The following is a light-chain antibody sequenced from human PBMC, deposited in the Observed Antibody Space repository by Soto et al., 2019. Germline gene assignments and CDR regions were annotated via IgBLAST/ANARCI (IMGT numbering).Light chain of an antibody. CDR1: QSLLHSNGYKY. CDR3: MQALQTPRT. Sequence: DIVMTQSPLSLPVTPGEPASISCRSSQSLLHSNGYKYLDWYQQKPGQSPQLLIYLGSNRASGVPDRFSGSGSGTDFTLKISRVEAEDVGVYYCMQALQTPRTFGPGTKVDIK. J-gene: IGKJ3*01. V-gene: IGKV2-28*01. CDR2: LGS.